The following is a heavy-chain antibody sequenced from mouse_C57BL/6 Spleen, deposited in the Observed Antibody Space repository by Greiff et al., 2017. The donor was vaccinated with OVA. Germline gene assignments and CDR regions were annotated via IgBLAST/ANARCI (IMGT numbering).Heavy chain of an antibody. CDR2: IRSGGSYT. Sequence: EVKVVESGGDLVKPGGSLKLSCAASGFTFSSYGMSWVRQTPDKRLEWVATIRSGGSYTYYPDSVKGRFTISRDNAKNTLYLQMSSLKSEDTAMYYCARGVERAMDYWGQGTSVTVSS. D-gene: IGHD1-1*02. CDR3: ARGVERAMDY. J-gene: IGHJ4*01. CDR1: GFTFSSYG. V-gene: IGHV5-6*01.